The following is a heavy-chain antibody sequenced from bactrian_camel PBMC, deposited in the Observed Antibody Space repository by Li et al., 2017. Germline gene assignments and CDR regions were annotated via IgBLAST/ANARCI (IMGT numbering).Heavy chain of an antibody. Sequence: HVQLVESGGGLVQPGGSLRLSCAASGFTFSSYVMTWVRQAPGKALEWVSSISGSSRTYYSNSVKGRCTIARDNTKNTVYLQMISLESEDTALYYCAAGPWYTDEYKYWGQGTQVTVS. CDR3: AAGPWYTDEYKY. CDR2: ISGSSRT. CDR1: GFTFSSYV. D-gene: IGHD6*01. V-gene: IGHV3-2*01. J-gene: IGHJ4*01.